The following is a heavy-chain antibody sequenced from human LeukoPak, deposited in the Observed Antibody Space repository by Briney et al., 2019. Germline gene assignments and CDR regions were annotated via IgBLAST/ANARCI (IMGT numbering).Heavy chain of an antibody. V-gene: IGHV1-18*01. Sequence: ASVKVSCKASGYTFTSYGISGVRQAPCQGLEWMGWISAYNDNTNYAQKLQGRVTMTTDTSTSTAYMELRSLRSDDTAVYYCARVRILTGYYTHNDYWGQGTLVTVSS. CDR1: GYTFTSYG. CDR2: ISAYNDNT. D-gene: IGHD3-9*01. J-gene: IGHJ4*02. CDR3: ARVRILTGYYTHNDY.